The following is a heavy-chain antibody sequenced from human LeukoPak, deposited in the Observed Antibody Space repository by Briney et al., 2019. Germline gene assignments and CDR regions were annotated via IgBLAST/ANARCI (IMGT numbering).Heavy chain of an antibody. CDR3: VKVGGGGGWDWSP. J-gene: IGHJ5*02. Sequence: PGGSLRLSCTGSGFTFSNYVMSWVRQAPGKRLEWVSGISDSGDDTDYADSVKGRFTISRDNSKNTLFLQMNILRVEDTAVYYCVKVGGGGGWDWSPWGQGTLVTVSS. CDR1: GFTFSNYV. V-gene: IGHV3-23*01. D-gene: IGHD3/OR15-3a*01. CDR2: ISDSGDDT.